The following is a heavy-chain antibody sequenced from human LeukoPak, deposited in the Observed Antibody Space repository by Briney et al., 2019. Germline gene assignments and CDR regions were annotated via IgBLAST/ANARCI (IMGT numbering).Heavy chain of an antibody. D-gene: IGHD6-6*01. J-gene: IGHJ6*03. CDR1: GFTISSYW. Sequence: GGSLRLSCAASGFTISSYWMSWVRQAPGKGLEWVANIKQDGSEKYYVDSVKGRFTISRDNAKNSLYLQMNSLRAEDTAVYYCARYSSSSRRGYYYYMDVWGKGTTVTVSS. V-gene: IGHV3-7*01. CDR2: IKQDGSEK. CDR3: ARYSSSSRRGYYYYMDV.